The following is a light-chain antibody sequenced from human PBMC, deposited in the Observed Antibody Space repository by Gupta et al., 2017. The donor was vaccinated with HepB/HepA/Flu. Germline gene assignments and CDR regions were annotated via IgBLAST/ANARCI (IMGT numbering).Light chain of an antibody. Sequence: DIQMTQSPSTLSASVGDRVTITCRASQSISSWLAWYQQKPGKAPKVLIYKASSLESGIPSRFSGSGSGTEFTLTISSLQPDDFATYYCQQYKNYWTFGQGTKVEIK. CDR2: KAS. J-gene: IGKJ1*01. V-gene: IGKV1-5*03. CDR1: QSISSW. CDR3: QQYKNYWT.